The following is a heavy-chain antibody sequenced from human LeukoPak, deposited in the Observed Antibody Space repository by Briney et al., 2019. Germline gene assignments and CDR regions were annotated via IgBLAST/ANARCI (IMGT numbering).Heavy chain of an antibody. CDR3: ARVTRGYSYGGFFDY. J-gene: IGHJ4*02. Sequence: GRSLRLSCAASGFTFSSYGMHWVRQAPGKGLEWVAVIWYDGSNKYYADSVKGRFTISRDNSKNTLYLQMNSLRAEDAAVYYCARVTRGYSYGGFFDYWGQGTLVTVSS. CDR1: GFTFSSYG. D-gene: IGHD5-18*01. V-gene: IGHV3-33*01. CDR2: IWYDGSNK.